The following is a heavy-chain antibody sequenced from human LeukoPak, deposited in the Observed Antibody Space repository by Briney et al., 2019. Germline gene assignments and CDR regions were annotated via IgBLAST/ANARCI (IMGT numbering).Heavy chain of an antibody. D-gene: IGHD1-26*01. CDR3: ARVDIGGGTFFDY. J-gene: IGHJ4*01. V-gene: IGHV4-4*07. CDR2: VYSSGNT. CDR1: GGSMNNYY. Sequence: PSETLSLTCTVSGGSMNNYYWSWVRQPAGKGLEWIGRVYSSGNTHYNPSLKSRVTISVETSKNQFSLKLTSVTAADTAVYYCARVDIGGGTFFDYWGHGTLVAVSS.